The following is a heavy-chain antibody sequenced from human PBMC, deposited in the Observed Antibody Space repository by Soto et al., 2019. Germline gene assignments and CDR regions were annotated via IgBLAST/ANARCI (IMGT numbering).Heavy chain of an antibody. D-gene: IGHD2-2*01. CDR1: SCSISSHY. V-gene: IGHV4-59*11. CDR2: IYYSGST. CDR3: ARGASVPAAMQVSHYYMDV. Sequence: ASDSLYLTCTVTSCSISSHYWSWTRKTTGKGLEWIGYIYYSGSTNYNPSLKSRVTISVDTSKNQFSLKLSSVTAADTAVYYCARGASVPAAMQVSHYYMDVWGKGTTVT. J-gene: IGHJ6*03.